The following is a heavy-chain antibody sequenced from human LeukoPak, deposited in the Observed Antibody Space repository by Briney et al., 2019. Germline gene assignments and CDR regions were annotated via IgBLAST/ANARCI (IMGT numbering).Heavy chain of an antibody. J-gene: IGHJ6*02. V-gene: IGHV1-8*01. Sequence: ASVKVSCKASGYTFTSYDINWVRQATGQGLEWMGRMNPNSGNTGYAQKFQGRVTMTRNTSISTAYMELSSLRSEDTAVYYCARSISGAAGHYYGMDVWGQGTTVTVSS. CDR1: GYTFTSYD. CDR2: MNPNSGNT. D-gene: IGHD6-13*01. CDR3: ARSISGAAGHYYGMDV.